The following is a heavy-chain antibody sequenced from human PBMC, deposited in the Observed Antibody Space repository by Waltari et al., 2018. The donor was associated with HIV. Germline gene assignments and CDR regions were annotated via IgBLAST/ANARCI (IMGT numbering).Heavy chain of an antibody. V-gene: IGHV1-69*04. CDR1: GGTFSSYA. CDR2: IIPILGIA. CDR3: ARGIRITMVRGTWFDP. D-gene: IGHD3-10*01. J-gene: IGHJ5*02. Sequence: SSVKVSCKASGGTFSSYAISWVRQAPGQGLEWMGRIIPILGIANYAQKFQGRVTITADKSTSTAYMELSSLRSEDTAVYYCARGIRITMVRGTWFDPWGQGTLVTVSS.